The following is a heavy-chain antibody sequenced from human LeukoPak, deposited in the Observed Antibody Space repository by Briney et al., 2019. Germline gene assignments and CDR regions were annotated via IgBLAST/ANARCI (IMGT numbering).Heavy chain of an antibody. CDR2: ISYIGST. CDR3: ARDLVTVTKGFDI. V-gene: IGHV4-59*11. CDR1: DDSFSSHY. Sequence: SETLSLTCAVSDDSFSSHYWTWIRQPPGKGLEWIGYISYIGSTNYNPSLKSRVTISIDTSKNQFSLKLRSVTAADTAVYYCARDLVTVTKGFDIWGQGTMVSVSP. D-gene: IGHD4-17*01. J-gene: IGHJ3*02.